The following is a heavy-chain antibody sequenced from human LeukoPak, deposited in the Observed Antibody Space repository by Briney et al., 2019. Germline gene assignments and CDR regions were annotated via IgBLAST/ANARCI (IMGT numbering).Heavy chain of an antibody. CDR2: IYSGGST. Sequence: GGSLRLSCAASGFTVSSNYMSWVRQAPGKGLEWVSVIYSGGSTYYADSVKGRFTISRDDSKNTLYLQMSSLRAEDTAVYYCARVDDHFHWYFDLWGRGTHVTVSS. J-gene: IGHJ2*01. CDR3: ARVDDHFHWYFDL. V-gene: IGHV3-53*01. D-gene: IGHD3-3*01. CDR1: GFTVSSNY.